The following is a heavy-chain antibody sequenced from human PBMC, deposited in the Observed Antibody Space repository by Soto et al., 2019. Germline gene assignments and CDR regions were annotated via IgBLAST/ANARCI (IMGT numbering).Heavy chain of an antibody. CDR2: LYSSGTT. V-gene: IGHV3-53*01. D-gene: IGHD5-18*01. CDR3: ARDWSKFSYNYPYYYAMDA. Sequence: GGSLRLSCTVSGFSVTNSYINWVRQAPGKGLEWVSILYSSGTTYYADSVRGRFTVSRDDSKNTLFLHMNSLRADDTAVYYCARDWSKFSYNYPYYYAMDAWGQGTTVTVSS. J-gene: IGHJ6*02. CDR1: GFSVTNSY.